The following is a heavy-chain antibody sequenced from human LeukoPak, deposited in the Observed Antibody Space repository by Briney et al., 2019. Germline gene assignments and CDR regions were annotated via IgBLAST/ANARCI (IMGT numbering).Heavy chain of an antibody. D-gene: IGHD6-19*01. J-gene: IGHJ6*02. V-gene: IGHV3-23*01. Sequence: GGSLRLSCAASGFTFSSYAMSWVRQAPGKGLEWVSGISGNGGTTYYADSVKGRFTISRDNSKNTLYLQMNSLRAEDTAVYYCAKAQPYSSGINNYYGMDVWGQGTTVTVSS. CDR1: GFTFSSYA. CDR3: AKAQPYSSGINNYYGMDV. CDR2: ISGNGGTT.